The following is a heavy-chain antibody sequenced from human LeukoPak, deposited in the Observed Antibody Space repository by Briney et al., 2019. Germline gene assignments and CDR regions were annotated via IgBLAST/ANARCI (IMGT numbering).Heavy chain of an antibody. CDR1: GFTLTTWG. Sequence: SGGSLRLSCAASGFTLTTWGMHWVRQAPGKGLEWVAVISYGGSSKYYGDSVKGRFTISRDISKNTVYLQVSSLRPEDTAMYYWTTADNYDYLTPPDPWGQGTLVTVSS. CDR3: TTADNYDYLTPPDP. CDR2: ISYGGSSK. V-gene: IGHV3-30*03. J-gene: IGHJ5*02. D-gene: IGHD3-16*01.